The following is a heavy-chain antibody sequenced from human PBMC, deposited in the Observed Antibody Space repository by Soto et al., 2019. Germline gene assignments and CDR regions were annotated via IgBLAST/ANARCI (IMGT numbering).Heavy chain of an antibody. CDR2: ISAYNGNT. Sequence: QIQLVQSGGEVKKPGASVKVSCKSSGYKSISHSITWVRQAPGQGLEWMGRISAYNGNTNYAQKLQGRVTMTTDTSTNTAYMELRGLRSDDTAVYYCARGAFCGGAPGCRDMDVWGQGTTVTVSS. V-gene: IGHV1-18*01. J-gene: IGHJ6*02. CDR3: ARGAFCGGAPGCRDMDV. D-gene: IGHD2-21*01. CDR1: GYKSISHS.